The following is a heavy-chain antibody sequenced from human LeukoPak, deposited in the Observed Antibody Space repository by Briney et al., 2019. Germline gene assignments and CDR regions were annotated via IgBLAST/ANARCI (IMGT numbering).Heavy chain of an antibody. V-gene: IGHV3-30*02. D-gene: IGHD3-22*01. Sequence: GGSLRLSCTASGFTFSSYGMHWVRKAPGKGLEWVAFIRHDGSNKYYADSVKGRFTISRDNSKNTLYLQMNSLRAEDTAVYYCAKGKYYYDSSGYYFFDYWGQGTLVTVSS. CDR3: AKGKYYYDSSGYYFFDY. J-gene: IGHJ4*02. CDR2: IRHDGSNK. CDR1: GFTFSSYG.